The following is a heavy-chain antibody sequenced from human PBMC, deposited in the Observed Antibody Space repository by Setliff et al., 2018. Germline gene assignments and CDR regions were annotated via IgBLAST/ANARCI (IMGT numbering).Heavy chain of an antibody. Sequence: SETLSLTCTVSDVSISGYFWSWIRQTPEKGLEWIGEISHSGNTNYNPSFKSRVTISIDTSKNQFSLKVNSVTAADTAVYFCARVLVLGYNWFDPWGQGTLVTVSS. D-gene: IGHD3-10*01. CDR3: ARVLVLGYNWFDP. V-gene: IGHV4-34*01. CDR2: ISHSGNT. J-gene: IGHJ5*02. CDR1: DVSISGYF.